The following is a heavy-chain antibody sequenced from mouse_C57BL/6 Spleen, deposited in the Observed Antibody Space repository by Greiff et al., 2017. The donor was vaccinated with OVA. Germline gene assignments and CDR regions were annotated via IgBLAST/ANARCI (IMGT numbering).Heavy chain of an antibody. V-gene: IGHV1-54*01. CDR3: ARRLRGYFDY. Sequence: VQGVESGAELVRPGTSVKVSCKASGYAFTNYLIEWVKQRPGQGLEWIGVINPGSGGTNYNEKFKGKATLTADKSSSTAYMQLSSLTSEDSAVYFCARRLRGYFDYWGQGTTLTVSS. CDR2: INPGSGGT. CDR1: GYAFTNYL. J-gene: IGHJ2*01. D-gene: IGHD3-2*02.